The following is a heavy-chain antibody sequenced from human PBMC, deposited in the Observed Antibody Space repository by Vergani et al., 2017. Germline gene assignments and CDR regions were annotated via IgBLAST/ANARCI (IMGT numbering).Heavy chain of an antibody. CDR3: ARGWRCSGGSCYFPLGWFDP. CDR1: GGSVSSGSYY. J-gene: IGHJ5*02. V-gene: IGHV4-61*01. Sequence: QVQLQESGPGLVKPSETLSLTCTVSGGSVSSGSYYWSWIRQPPGKGLEWIGYIYYSGSTNYNPSLQSRFTISVDTSKNQFSLKLSSVTAADTAVYYCARGWRCSGGSCYFPLGWFDPWGQGTLVTVSS. CDR2: IYYSGST. D-gene: IGHD2-15*01.